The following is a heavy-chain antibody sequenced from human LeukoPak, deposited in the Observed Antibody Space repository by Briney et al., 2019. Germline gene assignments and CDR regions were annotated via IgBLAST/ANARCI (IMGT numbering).Heavy chain of an antibody. CDR1: GFTVSSNY. D-gene: IGHD1-26*01. CDR2: ISGSGGST. Sequence: GGSLRLSCAASGFTVSSNYMSWVRQAPGKGLEWVSAISGSGGSTYYADSVKGRFTISRDNSKNTLYLQMNSLRAEDTAVYYCAKDGSGSYSHAFDIWGQGTMVTVSS. CDR3: AKDGSGSYSHAFDI. J-gene: IGHJ3*02. V-gene: IGHV3-23*01.